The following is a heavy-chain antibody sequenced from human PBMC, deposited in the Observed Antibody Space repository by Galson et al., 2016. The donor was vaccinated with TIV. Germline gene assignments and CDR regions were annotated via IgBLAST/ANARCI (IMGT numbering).Heavy chain of an antibody. Sequence: PALVKSTQTLTLTCSFSGFSLSTTGVGVGWIRQPPGGALEWLGVIYWDDDKRYGPSLNNRLTLTGGTSKNQVVLTMTNLDPVDTGTYFCAHIRITLIPDAFYVWGQGTVVTVSS. CDR1: GFSLSTTGVG. CDR3: AHIRITLIPDAFYV. CDR2: IYWDDDK. J-gene: IGHJ3*01. V-gene: IGHV2-5*05. D-gene: IGHD2/OR15-2a*01.